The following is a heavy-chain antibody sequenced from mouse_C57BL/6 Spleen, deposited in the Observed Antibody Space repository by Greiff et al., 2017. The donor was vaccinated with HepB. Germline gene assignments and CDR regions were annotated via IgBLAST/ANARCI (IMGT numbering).Heavy chain of an antibody. CDR1: GYTFTSYD. D-gene: IGHD2-1*01. CDR2: IYPRDGST. J-gene: IGHJ3*01. Sequence: QVQLQQSGPELVKPGASVKLSCKASGYTFTSYDINWVKQRPGQGLEWIGWIYPRDGSTKYNEKFKGKATLTVDTSSSTAYMELHSLTSEDSAVYFCARGDGNSLFAYWGQGTLVTVSA. V-gene: IGHV1-85*01. CDR3: ARGDGNSLFAY.